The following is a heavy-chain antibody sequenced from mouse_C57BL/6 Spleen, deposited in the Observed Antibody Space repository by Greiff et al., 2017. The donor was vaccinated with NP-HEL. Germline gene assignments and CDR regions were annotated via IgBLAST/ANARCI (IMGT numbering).Heavy chain of an antibody. CDR2: IDPEDGET. V-gene: IGHV14-2*01. D-gene: IGHD2-1*01. J-gene: IGHJ1*03. Sequence: EVQGVESGAELVKPGASVKLSCTASGFNIKDYYMHWVKQRTEQGLEWIGRIDPEDGETKYAPKFQGKATITADTSSNTAYLQLSSLTSEDTAVYYCASYGNYAWYFDVWGTGTTVTVSS. CDR1: GFNIKDYY. CDR3: ASYGNYAWYFDV.